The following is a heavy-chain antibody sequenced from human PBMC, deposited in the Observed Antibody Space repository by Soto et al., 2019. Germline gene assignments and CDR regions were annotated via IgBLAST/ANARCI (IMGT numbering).Heavy chain of an antibody. V-gene: IGHV4-59*01. CDR1: GASIKSYY. Sequence: QVPLQESGPGLVKPSGALSLTCTVSGASIKSYYWNWIRQPPGQELEWIGYTHHTGTTKYNPSFRGRVTTSVNTSKNQFSLTMTSVTTADTAMYFCARWNSGWNAFDSWGQGALVTVSS. J-gene: IGHJ4*02. CDR3: ARWNSGWNAFDS. CDR2: THHTGTT. D-gene: IGHD6-19*01.